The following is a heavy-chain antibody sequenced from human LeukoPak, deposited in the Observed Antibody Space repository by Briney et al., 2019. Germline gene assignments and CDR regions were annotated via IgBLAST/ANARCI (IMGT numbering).Heavy chain of an antibody. J-gene: IGHJ5*02. CDR2: INPAGSQE. D-gene: IGHD1-26*01. CDR3: ARYSGSFPGWLDP. V-gene: IGHV3-7*01. Sequence: GGPLRLPWAASGLPFSSSWMNWVRQAPGKGLEWVANINPAGSQEDYLDSVKGRFTISRYNAKYSVFLQMNSLRAEDTAVYYCARYSGSFPGWLDPWGQGTLVTVSS. CDR1: GLPFSSSW.